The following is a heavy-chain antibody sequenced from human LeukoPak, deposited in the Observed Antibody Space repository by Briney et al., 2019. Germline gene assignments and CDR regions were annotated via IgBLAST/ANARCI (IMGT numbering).Heavy chain of an antibody. CDR2: INHSGST. J-gene: IGHJ4*02. Sequence: PSETLSLTCAVYGGSFSGYYWSWIRQPPGKGLEWIGEINHSGSTNYNPSLKSRVTISVDTSKNQFSLKLSSVTAADTAVYYCARGDRNGHAYYFDYWGQGTLVTVSS. CDR1: GGSFSGYY. V-gene: IGHV4-34*01. CDR3: ARGDRNGHAYYFDY. D-gene: IGHD2-8*01.